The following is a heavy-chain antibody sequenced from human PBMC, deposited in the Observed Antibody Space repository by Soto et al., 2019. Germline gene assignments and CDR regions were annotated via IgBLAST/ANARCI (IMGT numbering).Heavy chain of an antibody. Sequence: GGSLRLSCVGSGFGFNSYGMSWVRQAPGKGLEWVSGISGSSGNTYYADSVKGRFTISRDNSKNTLYLQMNSLRAGDTAVYYCAKYRGYCSGGSCSREGYLAYWGQGTLVTVSS. CDR2: ISGSSGNT. CDR1: GFGFNSYG. D-gene: IGHD2-15*01. J-gene: IGHJ4*02. CDR3: AKYRGYCSGGSCSREGYLAY. V-gene: IGHV3-23*01.